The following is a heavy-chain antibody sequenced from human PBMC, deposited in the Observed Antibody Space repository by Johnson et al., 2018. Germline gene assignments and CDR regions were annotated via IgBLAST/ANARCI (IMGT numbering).Heavy chain of an antibody. CDR2: TSYAGSNK. CDR3: AKATAIVGADIGYLDY. CDR1: KLTFSRYG. Sequence: QVELGQAGGGVVQPGRTMRLSCVASKLTFSRYGMHWVRQAPGKGLEWVAGTSYAGSNKYSDHSVKGRFTISRDNSKNTLYLQMNSLRTDDTAGYFCAKATAIVGADIGYLDYWGQGTLVTVSS. J-gene: IGHJ4*02. V-gene: IGHV3-33*05. D-gene: IGHD1-26*01.